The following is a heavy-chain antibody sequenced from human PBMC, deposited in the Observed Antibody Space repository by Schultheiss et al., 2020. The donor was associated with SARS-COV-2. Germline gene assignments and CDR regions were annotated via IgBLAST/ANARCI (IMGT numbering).Heavy chain of an antibody. CDR3: ATGAAAGINY. CDR1: GFTVSSNY. J-gene: IGHJ4*02. CDR2: ISYDGSNK. Sequence: GGSLRLSCAASGFTVSSNYMSWVRQAPGKGLEWVAVISYDGSNKYYADSVKGRFTISRDNSKNTLYLQMNSLRAEDTAVYYCATGAAAGINYWGQGTLVTVSS. V-gene: IGHV3-30*03. D-gene: IGHD6-13*01.